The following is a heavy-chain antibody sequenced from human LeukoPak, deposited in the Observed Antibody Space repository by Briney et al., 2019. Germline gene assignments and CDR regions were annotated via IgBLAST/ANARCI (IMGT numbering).Heavy chain of an antibody. D-gene: IGHD6-6*01. Sequence: ASVKVSCTASGYTFTSYDINWVRQATGQGLEWMGWMNLNSGNTGYAQKFQGRVTMTRNTSISTAYMELSSLRSEDTAVYYCARRAARPPSYYYYMDVWGKGTTVTVSS. J-gene: IGHJ6*03. CDR1: GYTFTSYD. CDR3: ARRAARPPSYYYYMDV. V-gene: IGHV1-8*01. CDR2: MNLNSGNT.